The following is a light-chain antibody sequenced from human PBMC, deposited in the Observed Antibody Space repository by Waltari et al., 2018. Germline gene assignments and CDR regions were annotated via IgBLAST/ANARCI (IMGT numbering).Light chain of an antibody. CDR1: TNDIGTYDY. J-gene: IGLJ2*01. CDR2: DVS. V-gene: IGLV2-14*03. Sequence: QSALTQPASVSGSPGQSIPISCSGTTNDIGTYDYVPWYQHHPGKAPKLIIYDVSHRPSGVSSRFSGSKSGNTASLTVSGLQAEDEADYYCSSYTSTSTLVVFGGGTKLTVL. CDR3: SSYTSTSTLVV.